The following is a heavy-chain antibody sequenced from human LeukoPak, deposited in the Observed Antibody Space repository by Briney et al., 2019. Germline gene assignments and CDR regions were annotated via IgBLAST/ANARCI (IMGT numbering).Heavy chain of an antibody. V-gene: IGHV1-18*01. CDR2: ISAYNGNT. J-gene: IGHJ3*02. CDR3: ARDQNGVVRSGEDAFDI. CDR1: GYTFTSYD. D-gene: IGHD3-3*01. Sequence: ASVKVSCKASGYTFTSYDINWVRQAPGQGLEWMGWISAYNGNTTSAQKFQGRVTMTTDTSTYTAYMEMGSLRSDDTAVYYCARDQNGVVRSGEDAFDIWGQGTMVTVSS.